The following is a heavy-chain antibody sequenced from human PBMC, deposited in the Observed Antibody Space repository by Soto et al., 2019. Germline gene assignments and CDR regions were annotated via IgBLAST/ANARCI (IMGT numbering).Heavy chain of an antibody. Sequence: QVQLVQSGAEVKKPGASVKVSCKASGYTFTSYYMHWVRQAPGQGLEWMGIINPSDGSTSYAQKFLGRVTMTRDTSTSTVYMELSSLRSEDTAVYYCARKGLLARDYWGQGTLVTVSS. J-gene: IGHJ4*02. CDR2: INPSDGST. D-gene: IGHD1-26*01. CDR1: GYTFTSYY. CDR3: ARKGLLARDY. V-gene: IGHV1-46*01.